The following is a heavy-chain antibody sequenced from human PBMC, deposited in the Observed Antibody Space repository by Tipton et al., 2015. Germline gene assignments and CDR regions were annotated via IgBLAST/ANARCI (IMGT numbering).Heavy chain of an antibody. D-gene: IGHD4-17*01. CDR3: ARSRYTVTPDS. J-gene: IGHJ4*02. CDR2: ISYTETS. Sequence: TLSLTCTVSGGSVSSGSYYWSWIRQPPGKGLEWIGYISYTETSHYNASLKSRVTISVDTSNNQFSLTVTSVTAADTAVYYCARSRYTVTPDSWGQGTLVTVSS. V-gene: IGHV4-61*01. CDR1: GGSVSSGSYY.